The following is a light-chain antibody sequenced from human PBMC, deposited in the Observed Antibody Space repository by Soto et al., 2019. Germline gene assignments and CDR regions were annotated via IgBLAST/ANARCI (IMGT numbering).Light chain of an antibody. CDR2: GVS. V-gene: IGKV3-20*01. Sequence: EIVLTQSPATLSLSPGERATLSCRASQSVNIYLAWYQQKPGQAPKFLIYGVSSRATGIPDRFSGSGSGTDFTLTISRLEPEDFAVYHCQQYGSSPLITFGQGTRLEIK. CDR3: QQYGSSPLIT. J-gene: IGKJ5*01. CDR1: QSVNIY.